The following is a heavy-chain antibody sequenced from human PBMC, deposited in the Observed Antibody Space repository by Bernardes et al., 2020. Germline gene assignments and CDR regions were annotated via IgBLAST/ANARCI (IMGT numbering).Heavy chain of an antibody. J-gene: IGHJ4*02. V-gene: IGHV4-38-2*02. CDR2: IYHSGST. D-gene: IGHD2-15*01. Sequence: SETLSLTRAVSGYSISSGYYWGWIRQPPGKGLEWIGSIYHSGSTYYNPSLKSRVTISVDTSKNQFSLKLSSVTAADTAVYYCAREAGECSGGSCYLGYWGQGTLVTVSS. CDR1: GYSISSGYY. CDR3: AREAGECSGGSCYLGY.